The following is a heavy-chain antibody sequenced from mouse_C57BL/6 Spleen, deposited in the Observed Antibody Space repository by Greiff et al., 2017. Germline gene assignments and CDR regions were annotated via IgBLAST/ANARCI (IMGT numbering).Heavy chain of an antibody. V-gene: IGHV5-6*01. CDR3: ARHGDYYGSSYVYFDV. D-gene: IGHD1-1*01. CDR2: ISSGGSYT. CDR1: GFTFSSYG. Sequence: DVQLVESGGDLVKPGGSLKLSCAASGFTFSSYGMSWVRQTPDKRLEWVATISSGGSYTYYPDSVKGRFTISRDNAKTPLYLQMSSLKSADTAMYYCARHGDYYGSSYVYFDVWGTGTTVTVSS. J-gene: IGHJ1*03.